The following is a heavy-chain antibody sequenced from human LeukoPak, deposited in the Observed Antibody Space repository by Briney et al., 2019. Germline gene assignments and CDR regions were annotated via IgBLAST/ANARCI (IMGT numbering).Heavy chain of an antibody. Sequence: GGSLRLSCAASGFTFSSYWMHWVRQAPGKGLVWVSRINSDGSSTSYADSVKGRFTISRDNSKNTLYLQMNSLRAEDTAVYYCAKGHNPLPYALTHFDYWGQGTLVTVSS. CDR1: GFTFSSYW. CDR3: AKGHNPLPYALTHFDY. J-gene: IGHJ4*02. CDR2: INSDGSST. V-gene: IGHV3-74*01. D-gene: IGHD1-1*01.